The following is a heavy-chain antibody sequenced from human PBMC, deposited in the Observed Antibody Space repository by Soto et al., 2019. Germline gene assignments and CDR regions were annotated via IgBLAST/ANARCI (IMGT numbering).Heavy chain of an antibody. CDR1: GFTFSDYY. CDR2: ISSSGSTI. D-gene: IGHD1-20*01. CDR3: AGRITGPPLGWFGP. Sequence: NPGGSLRLSCAASGFTFSDYYTSWIRQAPGKGLEWVSYISSSGSTIYYADSVKGRFTISRDNAKNSLYLQMNSLRAEDTAVYYCAGRITGPPLGWFGPWGQGTLVTVSS. J-gene: IGHJ5*02. V-gene: IGHV3-11*01.